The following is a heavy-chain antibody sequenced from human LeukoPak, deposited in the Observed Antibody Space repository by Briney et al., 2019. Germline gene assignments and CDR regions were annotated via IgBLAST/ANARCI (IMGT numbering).Heavy chain of an antibody. J-gene: IGHJ6*03. D-gene: IGHD3-3*01. Sequence: GASVKVSCKASGYTFTSYDINWVRQATGQGLEWMGWMNPNSGNTGYAQKFQGRVTMTTDTSTSTAYMELSSLRSEDTAVYYCARGDVLRFLEWSPYSGDYYYMDVWGKGTTVTVSS. CDR3: ARGDVLRFLEWSPYSGDYYYMDV. V-gene: IGHV1-8*01. CDR2: MNPNSGNT. CDR1: GYTFTSYD.